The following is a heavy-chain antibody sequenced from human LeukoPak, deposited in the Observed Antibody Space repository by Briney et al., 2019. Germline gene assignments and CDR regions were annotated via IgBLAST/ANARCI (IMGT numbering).Heavy chain of an antibody. CDR2: INSDGSST. CDR3: VRDPGGPVGWFDP. J-gene: IGHJ5*02. Sequence: GGSLRLSCAASGFTFSSYWMHWVRQAPGKGLVWVSRINSDGSSTSYADSVKGRFTISRDNAKNTLYLQMNSLRAEDTAVYYCVRDPGGPVGWFDPWGQGTLVTVSS. V-gene: IGHV3-74*01. CDR1: GFTFSSYW.